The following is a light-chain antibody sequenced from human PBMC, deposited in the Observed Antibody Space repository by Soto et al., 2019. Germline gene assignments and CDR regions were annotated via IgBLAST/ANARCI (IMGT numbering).Light chain of an antibody. J-gene: IGLJ3*02. CDR1: SSNIGNNS. Sequence: QSVLTQPPSASGTPGQRVTISCSGSSSNIGNNSVNWYQQLPGTAPKLLIYGDNQRPSGVPDRFSGSKSGYSASLAISGLQSKDETDYYCASWDDSMNNLLFGGGTKVTVL. CDR3: ASWDDSMNNLL. V-gene: IGLV1-44*01. CDR2: GDN.